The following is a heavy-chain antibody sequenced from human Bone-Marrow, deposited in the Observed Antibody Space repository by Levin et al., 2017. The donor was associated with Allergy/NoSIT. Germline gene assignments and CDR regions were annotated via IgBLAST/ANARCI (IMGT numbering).Heavy chain of an antibody. J-gene: IGHJ6*03. CDR2: ISGSGGST. CDR1: GFTFSSYA. D-gene: IGHD3-10*01. Sequence: GGSLRLSCAASGFTFSSYAMSWVRQAPGKGLEWVSAISGSGGSTYYADSVKGRFTISRDNSKNTLYLQMNSLRAEDTAVYYCAKKLRITMVQGVIYYYYYMDVWGKGTTVTVSS. CDR3: AKKLRITMVQGVIYYYYYMDV. V-gene: IGHV3-23*01.